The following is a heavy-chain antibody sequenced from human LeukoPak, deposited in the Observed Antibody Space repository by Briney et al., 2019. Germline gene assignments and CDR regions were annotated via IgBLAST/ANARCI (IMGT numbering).Heavy chain of an antibody. CDR2: IYYSGST. D-gene: IGHD3-22*01. CDR3: ARESHYYDSSGYYSN. V-gene: IGHV4-59*01. CDR1: GGSISSYY. J-gene: IGHJ4*02. Sequence: PSETLSLTCTVSGGSISSYYWSWIRQPPGKGLEWIGYIYYSGSTNYNPSLKSRVTISVDTSKNQSSLKLSSVTAADTAVYYCARESHYYDSSGYYSNWGQGTLVTVSS.